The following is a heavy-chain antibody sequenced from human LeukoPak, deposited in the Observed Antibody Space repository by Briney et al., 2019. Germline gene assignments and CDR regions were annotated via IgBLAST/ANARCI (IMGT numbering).Heavy chain of an antibody. J-gene: IGHJ4*02. V-gene: IGHV4-4*02. Sequence: PSGTLSLTCAVSGGSISSSNWWSWVRQPPGKGLEWIGEIYHSGSTNYNPSLKSRVTISVDKSKNQFSLKLSSVTAADTAVHYCAGLLGVAGTTRLDYWGQGTLVAVSS. D-gene: IGHD6-19*01. CDR2: IYHSGST. CDR3: AGLLGVAGTTRLDY. CDR1: GGSISSSNW.